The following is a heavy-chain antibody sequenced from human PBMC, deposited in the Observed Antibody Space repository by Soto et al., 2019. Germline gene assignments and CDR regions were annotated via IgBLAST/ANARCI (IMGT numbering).Heavy chain of an antibody. CDR3: ARRDRGGFDL. CDR1: GFTFDYYW. D-gene: IGHD3-10*01. Sequence: EVQLVESGGGLVQPGESLRLSCAASGFTFDYYWMHWVRQAPGKGLVWVSRVHSDGTTTTYADSVKGRFTISRDNARNTVSLLMSSLSAEDTGICYCARRDRGGFDLWGHGTVVTVSS. CDR2: VHSDGTTT. J-gene: IGHJ3*01. V-gene: IGHV3-74*01.